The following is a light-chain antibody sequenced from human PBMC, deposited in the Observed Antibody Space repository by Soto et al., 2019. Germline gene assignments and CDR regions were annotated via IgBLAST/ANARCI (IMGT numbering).Light chain of an antibody. Sequence: QSALTQPASVSGSPGQSFTFSCTGTSSDVGGYNYVSWYQQHPGKAPKLMIYEVSNRPSGVSNRFSGSKSGNTASLTISGLQAEDEADYFCSSYTSSSTLEFGGGTKLTVL. CDR3: SSYTSSSTLE. CDR1: SSDVGGYNY. V-gene: IGLV2-14*01. CDR2: EVS. J-gene: IGLJ2*01.